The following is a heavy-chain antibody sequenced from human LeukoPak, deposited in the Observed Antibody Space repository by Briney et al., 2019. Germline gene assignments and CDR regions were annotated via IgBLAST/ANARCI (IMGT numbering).Heavy chain of an antibody. D-gene: IGHD3-10*02. CDR3: AKFIWSGPYNCFDY. J-gene: IGHJ4*02. CDR2: IDYSGGAA. Sequence: KSGGSLRLSCSTSGFTFNSYAMGWVRQAPGKGLEWVSSIDYSGGAAYSADSVKGRFTISRDDSKNTLSLQMNSLRTEDTAIYYCAKFIWSGPYNCFDYWGQGTLVTVSS. CDR1: GFTFNSYA. V-gene: IGHV3-23*01.